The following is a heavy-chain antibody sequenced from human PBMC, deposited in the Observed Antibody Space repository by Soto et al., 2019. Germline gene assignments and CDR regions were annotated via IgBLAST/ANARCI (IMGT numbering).Heavy chain of an antibody. CDR2: ISGSSGTT. CDR1: GFTFSKYA. Sequence: EVQLLESGGVLVQPGGSLRLSCAASGFTFSKYAMSWVRQAPGKGLEWVSAISGSSGTTYYADSVRGRFTISRDNSKHTLYLQMNSLRADDTAIYYCAKDVYGSGSRTFDYWGQGTLVTVSS. D-gene: IGHD3-10*01. J-gene: IGHJ4*02. V-gene: IGHV3-23*01. CDR3: AKDVYGSGSRTFDY.